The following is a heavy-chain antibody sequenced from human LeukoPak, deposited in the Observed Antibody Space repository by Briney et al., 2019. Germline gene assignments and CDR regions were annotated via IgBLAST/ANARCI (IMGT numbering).Heavy chain of an antibody. D-gene: IGHD3-3*01. J-gene: IGHJ6*03. CDR2: INPNSGGT. V-gene: IGHV1-2*02. Sequence: ASVKVSCKASGYTFTGYYMHWVRQAPGQGLEWMGWINPNSGGTNYAQKFQGRVTMTRDTSISTAYMELSRLRSDDTDVYYCARSAGPITIFEVPNYYYMDVWGKGTTVTVSS. CDR3: ARSAGPITIFEVPNYYYMDV. CDR1: GYTFTGYY.